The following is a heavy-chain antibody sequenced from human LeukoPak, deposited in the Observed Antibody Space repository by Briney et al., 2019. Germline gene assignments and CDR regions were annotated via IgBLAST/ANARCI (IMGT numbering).Heavy chain of an antibody. V-gene: IGHV1-46*01. CDR3: ARDKYRSAGIDY. CDR1: GYTFTSYY. Sequence: ASVKVSCKASGYTFTSYYMHWVRQAPGQGLEWMGIINPSGGSTSYAQKFQGRATMTRDMSTSTVYMELSSPRSEDTAVYYCARDKYRSAGIDYWGQGTLVTVSS. CDR2: INPSGGST. J-gene: IGHJ4*02. D-gene: IGHD6-25*01.